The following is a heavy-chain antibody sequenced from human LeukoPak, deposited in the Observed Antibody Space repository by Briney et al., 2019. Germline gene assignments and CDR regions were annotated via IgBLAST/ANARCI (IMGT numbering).Heavy chain of an antibody. CDR1: GGSISSYY. D-gene: IGHD2-15*01. CDR3: ASGYCSGGSCYSY. J-gene: IGHJ4*02. V-gene: IGHV4-59*13. CDR2: IYYSGST. Sequence: SETLSLTCTVSGGSISSYYWSWIRQPLGKGLEWIGYIYYSGSTNYNPSLKSRVTISVDTSKNQFSLKLSSVTAADTAVYYCASGYCSGGSCYSYWGQGTLVTVSS.